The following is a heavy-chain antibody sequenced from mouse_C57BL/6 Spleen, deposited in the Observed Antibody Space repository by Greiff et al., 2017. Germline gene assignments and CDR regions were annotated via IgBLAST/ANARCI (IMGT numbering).Heavy chain of an antibody. D-gene: IGHD1-1*01. CDR1: GYTFTSYT. Sequence: VKLQESGAELARPGASVKMSCKASGYTFTSYTMHWVKQRPGQGLEWIGYINPSSGYTKYNQKFKDKATLTADKSSSTAYMQLSSLTSEDSAVYYCASTTVVADGYFDVWGTGTTVTVSS. J-gene: IGHJ1*03. CDR3: ASTTVVADGYFDV. CDR2: INPSSGYT. V-gene: IGHV1-4*01.